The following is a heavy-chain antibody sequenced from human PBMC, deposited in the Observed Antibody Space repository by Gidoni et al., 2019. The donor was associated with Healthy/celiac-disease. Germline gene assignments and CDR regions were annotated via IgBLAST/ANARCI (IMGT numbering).Heavy chain of an antibody. J-gene: IGHJ4*02. V-gene: IGHV3-48*03. CDR1: GFTFSSYE. CDR3: ARTGTTAYFDY. CDR2: ISSSGSTI. D-gene: IGHD1-7*01. Sequence: EVQLVESGGGLVQPGGSLRLSCAASGFTFSSYEMNWVRQAPGKGLEWVSYISSSGSTIYYADSVKGRFTISRDNAKNSLYLQMNSLRAEDTAVYYCARTGTTAYFDYWGQGTLVTVSS.